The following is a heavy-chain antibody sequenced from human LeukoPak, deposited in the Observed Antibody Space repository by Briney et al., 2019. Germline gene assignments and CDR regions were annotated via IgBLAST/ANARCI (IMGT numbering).Heavy chain of an antibody. V-gene: IGHV3-48*04. Sequence: GGSLRLSCAASGFTFSSNSMNWVRQAPGKGLEWVSYISSSSSTIYYADSVKGRFTISRDNAKNSLYLQMNSLRAEDTAVYYCAKGIAMVRGVIITDFDYWGQGTLVTVSS. D-gene: IGHD3-10*01. CDR1: GFTFSSNS. CDR3: AKGIAMVRGVIITDFDY. J-gene: IGHJ4*02. CDR2: ISSSSSTI.